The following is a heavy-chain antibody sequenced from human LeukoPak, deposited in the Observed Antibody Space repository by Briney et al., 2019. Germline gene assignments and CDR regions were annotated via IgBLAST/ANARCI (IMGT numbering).Heavy chain of an antibody. D-gene: IGHD3-10*01. Sequence: GGSLRLSCAASGFTFSSYWMSWVRQAPGKGLEWVANIKQDGSEKYYVDSVKGRFTISRDNAKNSLYLQMNSLRAEDTAVYYCARDGEPLLWFGELLGPYFDHWGQGTLVTVSS. CDR1: GFTFSSYW. CDR3: ARDGEPLLWFGELLGPYFDH. V-gene: IGHV3-7*03. CDR2: IKQDGSEK. J-gene: IGHJ4*02.